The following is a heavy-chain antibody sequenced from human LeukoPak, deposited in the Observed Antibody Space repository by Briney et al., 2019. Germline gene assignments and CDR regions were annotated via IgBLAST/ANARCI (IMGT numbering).Heavy chain of an antibody. D-gene: IGHD2-15*01. J-gene: IGHJ5*02. CDR2: ISGSGGST. CDR3: ARDQGGNINWFDP. V-gene: IGHV3-23*01. CDR1: GFTFDDYA. Sequence: PGGSLRLSCAASGFTFDDYAMHWVRQAPGKGLEWVSAISGSGGSTYYADSVKGRFTISRDNSKNTLYLQMNSLRAEDTAVYYCARDQGGNINWFDPWGQGTLVTVSS.